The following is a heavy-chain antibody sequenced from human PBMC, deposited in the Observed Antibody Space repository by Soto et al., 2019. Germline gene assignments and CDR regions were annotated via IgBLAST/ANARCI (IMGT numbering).Heavy chain of an antibody. V-gene: IGHV3-74*01. Sequence: PGGSLRLSCAASKFSFSSYWMHWVRQVPGKGPAWVSRINHDGSKTEYADPVKGRFTISRDNTKNTLYLQMNSLRVEDTAMYYCVREPWGFSGTWYDYWGQGTLVTVSS. CDR3: VREPWGFSGTWYDY. CDR1: KFSFSSYW. CDR2: INHDGSKT. D-gene: IGHD6-13*01. J-gene: IGHJ4*02.